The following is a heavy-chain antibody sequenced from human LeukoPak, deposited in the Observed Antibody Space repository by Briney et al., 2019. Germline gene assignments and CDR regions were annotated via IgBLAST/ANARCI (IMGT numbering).Heavy chain of an antibody. J-gene: IGHJ3*02. D-gene: IGHD7-27*01. CDR1: GFTFSSYD. Sequence: TGGSLRLSCAASGFTFSSYDMHWVRQATGKGLEWVSGIGTAGDTYYPGSVKGRFTISRENAKDSLYLQMNSLRAGDTAVYYCARSSGALGNAFDIWGQGTMVTVSS. V-gene: IGHV3-13*01. CDR2: IGTAGDT. CDR3: ARSSGALGNAFDI.